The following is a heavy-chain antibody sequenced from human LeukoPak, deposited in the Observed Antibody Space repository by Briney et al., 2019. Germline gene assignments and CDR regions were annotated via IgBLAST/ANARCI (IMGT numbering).Heavy chain of an antibody. Sequence: ASVKVSCKTSGYRFTDHYMHWVRHAPGQGLEWVGWVNPNSGGTHYAQKFQGRVTMTRDRSITTVYMELSSLTSDDTAIYYCAREVQGFDFWGQGTLVTVSS. CDR1: GYRFTDHY. CDR3: AREVQGFDF. J-gene: IGHJ4*02. CDR2: VNPNSGGT. D-gene: IGHD4/OR15-4a*01. V-gene: IGHV1-2*02.